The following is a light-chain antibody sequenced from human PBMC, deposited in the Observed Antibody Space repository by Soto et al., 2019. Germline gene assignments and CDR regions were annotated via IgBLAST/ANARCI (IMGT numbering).Light chain of an antibody. CDR2: GAS. V-gene: IGKV3-20*01. J-gene: IGKJ3*01. CDR3: QQYVTSPPGVT. CDR1: QSVSSNF. Sequence: EIVLTQSPGNLSLSPGERATLSCMASQSVSSNFLAWYQQKPGQAPRLLIYGASSRATGIPDRFSGSGSGTDFSHTISRLEPEDFAVYYCQQYVTSPPGVTFGPGTKVEIK.